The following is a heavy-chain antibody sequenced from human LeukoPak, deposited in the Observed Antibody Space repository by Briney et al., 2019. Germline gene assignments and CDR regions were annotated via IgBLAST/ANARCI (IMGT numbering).Heavy chain of an antibody. Sequence: SETLSPTCAVYGGSFSGYYWSWIRQPPGKGLEWIGEINHSGSTNYNPSLKSRVTISVDTSKDQFSLKLSSVTAADTAVYYCARVKGYYGSGSYSLDYWGQGTLVTVSS. CDR1: GGSFSGYY. V-gene: IGHV4-34*01. D-gene: IGHD3-10*01. J-gene: IGHJ4*02. CDR2: INHSGST. CDR3: ARVKGYYGSGSYSLDY.